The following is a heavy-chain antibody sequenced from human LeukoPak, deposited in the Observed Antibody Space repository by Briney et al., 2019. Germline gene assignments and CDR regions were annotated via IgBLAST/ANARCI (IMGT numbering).Heavy chain of an antibody. D-gene: IGHD6-19*01. Sequence: PGGSLRLSCAASGFPFSYYFMTWIRQAPGKGLEWVASIKHDGSEKYYVDSVKGRFTISRDNAKNSLYLQMNSLRAEDTAVYYCARGSSGWLFDPWGQGTLVTVSS. V-gene: IGHV3-7*01. CDR1: GFPFSYYF. J-gene: IGHJ5*02. CDR3: ARGSSGWLFDP. CDR2: IKHDGSEK.